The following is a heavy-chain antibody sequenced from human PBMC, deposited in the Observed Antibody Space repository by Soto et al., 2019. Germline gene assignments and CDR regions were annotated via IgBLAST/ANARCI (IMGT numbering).Heavy chain of an antibody. CDR2: INHSGST. CDR3: ARLAAMVTYYYYYGMDV. Sequence: PSETLSLTCAVYGGSFSGYYWSWIRQPPGKGLEWIGEINHSGSTNYNPSLTSRVTISVDTSKNQFSLKLSSVTAADTAVYYCARLAAMVTYYYYYGMDVWGQGTTVTVSS. V-gene: IGHV4-34*01. CDR1: GGSFSGYY. J-gene: IGHJ6*02. D-gene: IGHD5-18*01.